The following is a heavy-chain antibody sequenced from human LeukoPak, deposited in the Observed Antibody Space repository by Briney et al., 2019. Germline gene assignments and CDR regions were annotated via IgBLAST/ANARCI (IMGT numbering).Heavy chain of an antibody. D-gene: IGHD2-2*02. CDR2: IYYSGST. V-gene: IGHV4-39*01. J-gene: IGHJ5*02. CDR1: GGSISSSSYY. CDR3: ARHEGDYCSSTSCYTQPRWFDP. Sequence: SETLSLTCTVSGGSISSSSYYWGWIRQPPGKGLEWIGSIYYSGSTYYNPSLKSRVTISVDTSKNQFSLKLSSVTAADTAVYYCARHEGDYCSSTSCYTQPRWFDPWGQGTLVTVSS.